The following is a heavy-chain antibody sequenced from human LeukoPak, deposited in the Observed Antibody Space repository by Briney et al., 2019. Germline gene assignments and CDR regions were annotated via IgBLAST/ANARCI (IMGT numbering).Heavy chain of an antibody. CDR2: ISAYNGNT. D-gene: IGHD6-13*01. CDR1: GYTFTIYG. V-gene: IGHV1-18*01. CDR3: ARTRAEYSSWYHY. Sequence: ASVNVSFRSSGYTFTIYGISGVRRAPAQGRVWVGWISAYNGNTNYAKKLQGRVTMTTDTSTSTAYMELRSLRSDDTAVYYCARTRAEYSSWYHYGGQGTLVTVSS. J-gene: IGHJ4*02.